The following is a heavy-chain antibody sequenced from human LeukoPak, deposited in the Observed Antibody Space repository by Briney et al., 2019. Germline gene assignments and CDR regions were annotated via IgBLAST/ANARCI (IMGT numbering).Heavy chain of an antibody. CDR2: ISGSGSTI. D-gene: IGHD1-20*01. CDR3: VRDPGITGTSY. J-gene: IGHJ4*02. V-gene: IGHV3-48*04. Sequence: GSLRLSCAASGFTFSSYSMNWVRQAPGKGLEWVSYISGSGSTIYYTDSVKGRFTISRDNAKNSLYLQMNSLRAEDTAVYYCVRDPGITGTSYWGQGTLVTVSS. CDR1: GFTFSSYS.